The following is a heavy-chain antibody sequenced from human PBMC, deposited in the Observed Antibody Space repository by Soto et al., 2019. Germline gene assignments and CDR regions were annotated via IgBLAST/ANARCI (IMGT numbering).Heavy chain of an antibody. Sequence: ASVKVSCKVSGYTLTELSMHWVRQAPGKGLEWMGGFDPEDGETIYAQKFQGRVTMTEDTSTDTAYMELSSLRSEDTAVYYCATRVGATGDIDYWGQGTRVTVSS. CDR3: ATRVGATGDIDY. CDR2: FDPEDGET. D-gene: IGHD1-26*01. CDR1: GYTLTELS. J-gene: IGHJ4*02. V-gene: IGHV1-24*01.